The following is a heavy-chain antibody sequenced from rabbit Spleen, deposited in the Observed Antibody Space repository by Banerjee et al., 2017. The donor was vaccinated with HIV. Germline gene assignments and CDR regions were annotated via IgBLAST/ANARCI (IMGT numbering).Heavy chain of an antibody. D-gene: IGHD1-1*01. Sequence: QSLEESGGDLVQPEGSLTLTCTASGFDLNNYYYMCWVRQAPGKGLEWIACIYGGGSGNTYYANWAKGRFTISKTSSTTVTLQMTSLTAADTATYFCARSGYVGGDYTWDLWGQGTLVTVS. J-gene: IGHJ4*01. V-gene: IGHV1S40*01. CDR2: IYGGGSGNT. CDR3: ARSGYVGGDYTWDL. CDR1: GFDLNNYYY.